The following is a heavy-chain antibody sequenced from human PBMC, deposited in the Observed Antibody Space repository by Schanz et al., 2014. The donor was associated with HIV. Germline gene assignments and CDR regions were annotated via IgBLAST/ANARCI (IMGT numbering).Heavy chain of an antibody. Sequence: EVQMLESGGGSVQPGGSLRLSCAASGLTFSDYAMTWVRQGAGKGLEWVSTISESGGRTYYADSVNGRFTISRDNSKNTLYLQMTTLRIDDTAVYYCAKPEYDSRGSSQSHFDYWGQGTLVTVSS. J-gene: IGHJ4*02. V-gene: IGHV3-23*01. CDR2: ISESGGRT. D-gene: IGHD3-22*01. CDR3: AKPEYDSRGSSQSHFDY. CDR1: GLTFSDYA.